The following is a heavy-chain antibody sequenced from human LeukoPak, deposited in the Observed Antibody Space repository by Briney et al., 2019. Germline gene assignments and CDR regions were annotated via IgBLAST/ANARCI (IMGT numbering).Heavy chain of an antibody. CDR3: SRPPGVTAGAFDI. Sequence: GESLKISCKGSGYSFTTHWIGWVRQMPGKGLEWMGIIYPGDSDTRYSPSFQGQVTISADKSISTAYLQWNSLTASDTAMYYCSRPPGVTAGAFDIWGQGTMVTVSS. CDR1: GYSFTTHW. CDR2: IYPGDSDT. D-gene: IGHD6-13*01. J-gene: IGHJ3*02. V-gene: IGHV5-51*01.